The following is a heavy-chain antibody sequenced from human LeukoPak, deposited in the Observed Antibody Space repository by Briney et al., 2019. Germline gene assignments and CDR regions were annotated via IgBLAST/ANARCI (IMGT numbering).Heavy chain of an antibody. CDR2: ISYDGSNK. J-gene: IGHJ3*02. CDR3: AKIPAGGGDSARAFDI. Sequence: GGSLRLSCAASGFTFSSYGMHWVRQAPGKGLEWVVVISYDGSNKYYADSVKGRFTISRDNSKNTLYLQMNSLRAEDTAVYYCAKIPAGGGDSARAFDIWGQGTMVTVSS. D-gene: IGHD2-21*02. V-gene: IGHV3-30*18. CDR1: GFTFSSYG.